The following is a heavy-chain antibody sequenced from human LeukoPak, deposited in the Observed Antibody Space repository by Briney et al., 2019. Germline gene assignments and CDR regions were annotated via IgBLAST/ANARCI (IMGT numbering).Heavy chain of an antibody. CDR3: ARGVGYSSGWLYWYFDL. D-gene: IGHD6-19*01. Sequence: GGSLRLSCAASGFTFSSYEMNWVRQAPGKGLEWVSYISSSGSTIYYADSVKGRFTISRDNAKNSLYLQMNSLRAEDTAVYYCARGVGYSSGWLYWYFDLWGRGTLVTVSS. V-gene: IGHV3-48*03. CDR1: GFTFSSYE. CDR2: ISSSGSTI. J-gene: IGHJ2*01.